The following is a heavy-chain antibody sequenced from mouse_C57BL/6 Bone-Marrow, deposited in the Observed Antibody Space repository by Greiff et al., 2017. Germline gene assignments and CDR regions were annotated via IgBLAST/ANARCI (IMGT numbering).Heavy chain of an antibody. D-gene: IGHD1-1*01. V-gene: IGHV1-62-3*01. CDR2: IDPNSGGT. CDR3: ALYYYGSIAY. CDR1: GYNFTSYW. Sequence: QVQLQQPGAELVKPGASVKLSCKASGYNFTSYWMHWVKQRPGRGLEWIGRIDPNSGGTKYNEKFKGKATLTVDKSSSTAYMQLSSLTSEDSAVYYCALYYYGSIAYWGQGTLVTVSA. J-gene: IGHJ3*01.